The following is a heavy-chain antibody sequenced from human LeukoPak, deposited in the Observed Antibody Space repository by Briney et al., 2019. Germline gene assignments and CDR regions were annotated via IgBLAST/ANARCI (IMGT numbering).Heavy chain of an antibody. Sequence: ASAKVSCKASGYTFTSYAMHWVRQAPGQRLEWMGWINAGNGNTKYSQKFQGRVTITRDTSASTAYMELSSLRFEDTAVYYCATMIVVADYFDYWGQGTLVTVSS. D-gene: IGHD3-22*01. J-gene: IGHJ4*02. CDR2: INAGNGNT. CDR1: GYTFTSYA. CDR3: ATMIVVADYFDY. V-gene: IGHV1-3*01.